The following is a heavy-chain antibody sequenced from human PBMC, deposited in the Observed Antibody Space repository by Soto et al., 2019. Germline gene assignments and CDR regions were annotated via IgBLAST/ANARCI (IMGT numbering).Heavy chain of an antibody. CDR3: AKNWNYFLVYYFDY. CDR2: ISGSGGST. D-gene: IGHD1-7*01. Sequence: LRLSCAASGFTFSSYAMSWVRQAPGKGLEWVSAISGSGGSTYYADSVKGRFTISRDNSKNTLYPQMNSLRAEDTAVYYCAKNWNYFLVYYFDYWGQGTLVTVSS. V-gene: IGHV3-23*01. CDR1: GFTFSSYA. J-gene: IGHJ4*02.